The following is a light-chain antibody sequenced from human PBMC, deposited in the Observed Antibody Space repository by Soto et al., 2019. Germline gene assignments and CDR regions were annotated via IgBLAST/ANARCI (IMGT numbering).Light chain of an antibody. CDR1: TSNVGNNY. J-gene: IGLJ1*01. CDR3: SSFAGTNSFV. V-gene: IGLV2-8*01. Sequence: QSVLTQPPSVSAAPGQKVSISCSGATSNVGNNYVSWYQQRPGKAPKLIIYEVTRRPSGVPDRIFGSKSYTTASLTVSGLQAEDEADYYCSSFAGTNSFVFGTGTKLTVL. CDR2: EVT.